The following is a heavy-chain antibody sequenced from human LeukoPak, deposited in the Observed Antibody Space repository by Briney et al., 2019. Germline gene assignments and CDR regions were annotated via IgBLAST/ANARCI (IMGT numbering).Heavy chain of an antibody. V-gene: IGHV3-20*04. CDR3: ARAKDWSSITCPFDI. CDR2: INWNSGST. J-gene: IGHJ3*02. CDR1: AFTFHDYG. D-gene: IGHD2-2*01. Sequence: GGSLRLSCAASAFTFHDYGMSWVRQAPGKGLEWVSSINWNSGSTGYADSVKGRFSISRDNGKNSLYLQMNSLRAEDTALYYCARAKDWSSITCPFDIWGQGTMVTVSS.